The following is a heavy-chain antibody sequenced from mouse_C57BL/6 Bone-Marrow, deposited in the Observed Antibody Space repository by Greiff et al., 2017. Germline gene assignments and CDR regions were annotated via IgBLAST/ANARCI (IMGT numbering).Heavy chain of an antibody. CDR3: AIPLWRDAMDY. J-gene: IGHJ4*01. V-gene: IGHV2-5*01. CDR2: IWRGGST. Sequence: VQLQQSGPGLVQPSQSLSITCTVSGFSLTSYGVHWVRQSPGKGLEWLGVIWRGGSTDYNAAFMCRLSITKDNSKSQVFFKMNSLQADDTAIYYCAIPLWRDAMDYWGQGTSVTVSS. D-gene: IGHD1-1*02. CDR1: GFSLTSYG.